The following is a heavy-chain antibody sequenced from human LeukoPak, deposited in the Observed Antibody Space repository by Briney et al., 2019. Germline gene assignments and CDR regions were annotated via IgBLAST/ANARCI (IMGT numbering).Heavy chain of an antibody. V-gene: IGHV3-21*01. D-gene: IGHD3-10*01. CDR3: ARDSGELDY. Sequence: GGSLRLSCAASGFTFSSYSMNWVRQAPGKGLEWVSSISSSSTYKYYADSVRGRFTISRDNAKNSLYLQVDSLRVEDTAVYYCARDSGELDYWGQETLVTVSS. CDR1: GFTFSSYS. J-gene: IGHJ4*02. CDR2: ISSSSTYK.